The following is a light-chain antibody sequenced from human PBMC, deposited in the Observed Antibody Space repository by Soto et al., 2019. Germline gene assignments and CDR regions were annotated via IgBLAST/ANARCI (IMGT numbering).Light chain of an antibody. V-gene: IGKV3D-20*01. CDR2: HAS. J-gene: IGKJ3*01. CDR1: QIISTGY. Sequence: EIVLTQSPATLSLSPGERATLSCGASQIISTGYLAWYQQKPGLAPRLLIYHASRRATGIPDRFSGSGFGTDFTLTISRLEHEDFAVYYCQQYGSSPQEFGPGTKVDIK. CDR3: QQYGSSPQE.